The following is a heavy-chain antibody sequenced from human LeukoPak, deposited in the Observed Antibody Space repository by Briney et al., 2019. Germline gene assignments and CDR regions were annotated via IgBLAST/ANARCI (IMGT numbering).Heavy chain of an antibody. CDR3: ARDPRLHSSTARSHMDV. Sequence: PGGSLRLSCAASGFTVSSNYMSWVRQAPGKGLEWVSVIYSGGSTYYADSVKGRFTISRDNSKNTLYLQMNSLRAEDTAVYYCARDPRLHSSTARSHMDVWGKGTTVTVSS. V-gene: IGHV3-53*01. J-gene: IGHJ6*03. CDR1: GFTVSSNY. CDR2: IYSGGST. D-gene: IGHD6-13*01.